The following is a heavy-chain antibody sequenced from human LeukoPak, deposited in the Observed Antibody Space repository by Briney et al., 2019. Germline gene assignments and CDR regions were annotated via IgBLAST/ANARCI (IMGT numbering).Heavy chain of an antibody. CDR1: GGSISSGGYS. D-gene: IGHD2-15*01. CDR2: IYHSGST. V-gene: IGHV4-30-2*01. Sequence: PSETLSLTCAVSGGSISSGGYSWGWIRQPPGKGLEWIGYIYHSGSTYYNPSLKSRVTISVDRSKNQFSLKLSSVTAADTAVYYCARVKVAEYGMDVWGKGTTVTVSS. CDR3: ARVKVAEYGMDV. J-gene: IGHJ6*04.